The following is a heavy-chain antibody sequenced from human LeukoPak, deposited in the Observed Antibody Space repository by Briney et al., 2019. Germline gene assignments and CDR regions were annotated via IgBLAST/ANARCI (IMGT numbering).Heavy chain of an antibody. V-gene: IGHV1-2*02. Sequence: GASVKVPCKASGYTFTGYYMRWVRQAPGQGLEWMGWINPNSGGTNYAQKFQGRVTMTRDTSISTAYMELSRLRSDDTAVYYCARDSSSGWYDFDYWGQGTLVTVSS. CDR1: GYTFTGYY. CDR3: ARDSSSGWYDFDY. CDR2: INPNSGGT. J-gene: IGHJ4*02. D-gene: IGHD6-19*01.